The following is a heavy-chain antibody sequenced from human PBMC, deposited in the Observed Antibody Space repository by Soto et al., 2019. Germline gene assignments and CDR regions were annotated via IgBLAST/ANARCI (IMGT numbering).Heavy chain of an antibody. D-gene: IGHD6-6*01. V-gene: IGHV5-51*01. CDR2: IYPGDSDT. CDR3: ARLPRSSSPRPQYYFDY. J-gene: IGHJ4*02. CDR1: GYSFTSYW. Sequence: PGESMKISCKGAGYSFTSYWIGWVRQMPGKGLEWMGIIYPGDSDTRYSPSFQGQVTISADKSISTAYLQWSSLKASDTAMYYCARLPRSSSPRPQYYFDYWGQGTLVTVSS.